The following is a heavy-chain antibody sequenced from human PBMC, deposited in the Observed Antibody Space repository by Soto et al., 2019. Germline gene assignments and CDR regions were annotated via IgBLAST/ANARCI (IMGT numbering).Heavy chain of an antibody. CDR1: GFTFSSYW. J-gene: IGHJ6*02. Sequence: GGSLRLSCAASGFTFSSYWMSWVRQAPGKGLEWVANIKQDGSEKYYVDSVKGRFTISRDNAKNSLYLQMNSLRAEDTAVYYCAREGIAAAGTDYYYGMDVWGQGTTVTVSS. V-gene: IGHV3-7*05. CDR3: AREGIAAAGTDYYYGMDV. D-gene: IGHD6-13*01. CDR2: IKQDGSEK.